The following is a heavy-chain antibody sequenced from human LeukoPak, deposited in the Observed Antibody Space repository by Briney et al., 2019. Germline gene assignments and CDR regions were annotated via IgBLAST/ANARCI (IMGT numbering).Heavy chain of an antibody. Sequence: SETLSLTCTVSGGSISSYYWSWIRQPPGKGLEWIGYIYYSGSTNYNPSLKSRVTISVDTSKNQFSLKLSSVTAADTAVYYCAKDEEDSSGPDAFDIWGQGTMVTVSS. D-gene: IGHD3-22*01. CDR2: IYYSGST. CDR3: AKDEEDSSGPDAFDI. V-gene: IGHV4-59*01. CDR1: GGSISSYY. J-gene: IGHJ3*02.